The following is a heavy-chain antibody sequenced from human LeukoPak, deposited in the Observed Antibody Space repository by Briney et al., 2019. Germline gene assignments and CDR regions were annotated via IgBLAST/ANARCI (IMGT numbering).Heavy chain of an antibody. CDR2: IYYSGST. Sequence: SETLSLTCTVSGGSISSYYWSWIRQPPGKGLEWIGYIYYSGSTNYNPSLKSRVTISVDTSKNQFSLKLSSVTAADTAVYYCARYLTATDAFDIWGQGTMVTVSS. CDR3: ARYLTATDAFDI. CDR1: GGSISSYY. D-gene: IGHD2-8*01. V-gene: IGHV4-59*08. J-gene: IGHJ3*02.